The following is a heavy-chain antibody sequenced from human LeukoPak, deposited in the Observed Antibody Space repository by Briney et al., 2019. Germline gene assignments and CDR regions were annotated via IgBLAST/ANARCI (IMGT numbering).Heavy chain of an antibody. Sequence: GGSLRLSFAASGFTFSSYAMSWVRQAPGKGLEWVSAISGSGGSTYYAGSVKGRFTISRDNSKNTLYLQMNSLRAEDTAVYYCAKGRARGYSYGGPLDYWGQGTLVTVSS. D-gene: IGHD5-18*01. J-gene: IGHJ4*02. CDR3: AKGRARGYSYGGPLDY. V-gene: IGHV3-23*01. CDR2: ISGSGGST. CDR1: GFTFSSYA.